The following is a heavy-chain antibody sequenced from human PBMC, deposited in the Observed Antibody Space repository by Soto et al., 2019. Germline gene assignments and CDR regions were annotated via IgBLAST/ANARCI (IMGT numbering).Heavy chain of an antibody. CDR1: GGTFSSYA. Sequence: QVQLVQSGAEVKKPGSSVKVSCKASGGTFSSYAISWVRQAPGQGLEWMGGIIPIFGTANYAQKFQGRVTITADESTSTAYMELSSLRSEXXXXXXXALTTVIGWFDPWGQGTLVTVSS. CDR2: IIPIFGTA. CDR3: ALTTVIGWFDP. J-gene: IGHJ5*02. V-gene: IGHV1-69*01. D-gene: IGHD4-17*01.